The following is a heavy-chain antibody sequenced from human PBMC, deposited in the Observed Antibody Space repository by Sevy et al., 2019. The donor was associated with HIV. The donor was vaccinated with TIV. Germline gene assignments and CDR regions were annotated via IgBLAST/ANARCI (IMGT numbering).Heavy chain of an antibody. J-gene: IGHJ4*02. CDR2: ISGSGGST. CDR1: GFIFNSYA. CDR3: AKGYGSGSPPDY. Sequence: GGSLRLSCAASGFIFNSYAMSWVRQAPGKGLEWVSSISGSGGSTYYADSVKGRFTISRDNFRKMVDLQVNTLRAEDTAVYYCAKGYGSGSPPDYRGQGTLVTVSS. D-gene: IGHD3-10*01. V-gene: IGHV3-23*01.